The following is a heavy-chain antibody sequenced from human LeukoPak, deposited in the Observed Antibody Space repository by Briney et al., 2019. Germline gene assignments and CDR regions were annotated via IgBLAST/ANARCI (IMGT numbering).Heavy chain of an antibody. Sequence: PGGSLRLSCAASGFTFSSYWMHWVRQAPGKGLVWVSRINSDGSSTSYADSVKGRFTTSRDNVKNTLYLQMNSLRAEDTAVYYCARSLRLGELSYHDYWGQGTLVTVSS. CDR2: INSDGSST. V-gene: IGHV3-74*01. D-gene: IGHD3-16*02. J-gene: IGHJ4*02. CDR3: ARSLRLGELSYHDY. CDR1: GFTFSSYW.